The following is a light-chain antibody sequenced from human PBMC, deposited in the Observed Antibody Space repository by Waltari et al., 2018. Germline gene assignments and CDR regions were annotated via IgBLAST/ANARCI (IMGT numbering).Light chain of an antibody. CDR1: QSVSKY. CDR2: AAS. V-gene: IGKV3-20*01. Sequence: EVVLTQSPGTLSLSPGERATLSCRASQSVSKYLAWYQPGPGQAPRLLIDAASTRATGIPDRFSGSGSGTDFSLTISRLEPEDFAVYYCQNHERLPATFGQGTKVEIK. CDR3: QNHERLPAT. J-gene: IGKJ1*01.